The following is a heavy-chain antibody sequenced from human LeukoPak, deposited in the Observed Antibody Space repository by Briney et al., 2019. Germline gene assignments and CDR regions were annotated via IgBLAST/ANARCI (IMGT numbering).Heavy chain of an antibody. J-gene: IGHJ3*02. V-gene: IGHV3-23*01. D-gene: IGHD3-3*01. CDR1: GFTFSSYA. CDR3: AKSLASLFDDFWSGYYDAFDI. CDR2: ISGSGGST. Sequence: GGSLRLSCAASGFTFSSYAMSWVRQAPGKGVEWVSAISGSGGSTYYADSVRGRFTISRDNSKNTLYLQMNSLRAEDTAVYYCAKSLASLFDDFWSGYYDAFDIWGQGTMVTVSS.